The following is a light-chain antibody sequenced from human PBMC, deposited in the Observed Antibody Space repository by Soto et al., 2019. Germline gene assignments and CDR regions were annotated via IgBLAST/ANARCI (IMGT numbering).Light chain of an antibody. Sequence: DIQMTQSPSTLSASVGDRVTITCRASQSISSWLAWYQRKPGKAPKLLIFDASNLEPGVPSRFSGSGFGTDFTLTISSLQPDDFATYYCQHYNRYPLTFGGGTEVEIK. J-gene: IGKJ4*01. CDR2: DAS. V-gene: IGKV1-5*01. CDR1: QSISSW. CDR3: QHYNRYPLT.